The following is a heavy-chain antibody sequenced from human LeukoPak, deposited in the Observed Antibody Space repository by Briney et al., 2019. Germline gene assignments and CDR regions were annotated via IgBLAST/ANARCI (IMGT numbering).Heavy chain of an antibody. D-gene: IGHD3-22*01. CDR1: GFTFSSYW. CDR3: ARGEWDYYDSSGYYQNIDY. Sequence: SGGSLRLSCEASGFTFSSYWMHWVRQVPGKGLVWVSRINTDESRTNYADSVEGRFTISRDNAKNTLYLQMNSLRAEDTAVYYCARGEWDYYDSSGYYQNIDYWGQGTLVTVSS. CDR2: INTDESRT. J-gene: IGHJ4*02. V-gene: IGHV3-74*01.